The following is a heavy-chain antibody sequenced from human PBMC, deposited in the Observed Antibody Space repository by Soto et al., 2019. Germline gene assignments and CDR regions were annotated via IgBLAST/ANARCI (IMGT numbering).Heavy chain of an antibody. CDR2: IYWHDDN. V-gene: IGHV2-5*01. CDR1: GFALSTSGVC. CDR3: AVSHWDV. Sequence: QITLKDSCPTLVKPTQTLTLTCTSSGFALSTSGVCVGCIRQPPGQALEWLALIYWHDDNRYSPSLTTRLTITKDTSKNPVVLTMTSMEPVDTATYYCAVSHWDVWGKGNKVTVSS. J-gene: IGHJ6*04. D-gene: IGHD6-13*01.